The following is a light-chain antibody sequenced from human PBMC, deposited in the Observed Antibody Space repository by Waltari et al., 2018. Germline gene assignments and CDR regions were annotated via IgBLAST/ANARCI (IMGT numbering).Light chain of an antibody. J-gene: IGKJ2*02. CDR2: GAS. CDR3: QQYNNWACT. CDR1: QCVSSN. V-gene: IGKV3-15*01. Sequence: ETVNTQSPATLSVSPGERATLSCRASQCVSSNLAWYQQKPGQAPRLLIYGASTRATGIPARFSGSGSGTEFTLTISSLQSEDFAVYYCQQYNNWACTFGQGTKLEI.